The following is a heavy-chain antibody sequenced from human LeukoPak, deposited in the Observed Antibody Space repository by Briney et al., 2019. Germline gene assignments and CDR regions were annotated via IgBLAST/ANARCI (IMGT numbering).Heavy chain of an antibody. V-gene: IGHV3-66*01. CDR2: IRFDGTT. J-gene: IGHJ4*02. CDR3: GRLRSTSPVQVH. CDR1: GFTVSTNY. D-gene: IGHD6-6*01. Sequence: GGSLRLSCAASGFTVSTNYMGWVRQAPGKGLEWVSVIRFDGTTNYTDSVKGRFTISRDIPKNTVYLQMNTLGAEDTAVYYCGRLRSTSPVQVHWGQGTLVTVSS.